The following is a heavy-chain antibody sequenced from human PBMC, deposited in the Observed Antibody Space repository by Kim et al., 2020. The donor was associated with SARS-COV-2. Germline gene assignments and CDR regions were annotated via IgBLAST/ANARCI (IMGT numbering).Heavy chain of an antibody. CDR3: ARGRYRGFGELLSWLDP. V-gene: IGHV3-30*07. Sequence: VQGRFTISRDNSKNILYLQLNSLRVEDTAVYHCARGRYRGFGELLSWLDPWGQGTLVTVSS. D-gene: IGHD3-10*01. J-gene: IGHJ5*02.